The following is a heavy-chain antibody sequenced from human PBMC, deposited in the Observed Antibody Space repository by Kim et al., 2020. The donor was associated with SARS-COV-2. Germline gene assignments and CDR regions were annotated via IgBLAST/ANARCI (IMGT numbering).Heavy chain of an antibody. J-gene: IGHJ4*02. CDR2: IYYSGST. CDR1: GGSISSYY. CDR3: ARVSPFFHHSSSWSYYFDY. D-gene: IGHD6-13*01. Sequence: SETLSLTCTVSGGSISSYYWSRIRQPPGKGLEWIGYIYYSGSTNYNPSLKSRVTISVDTSKNQFSLKLSSVTAADTAVYYCARVSPFFHHSSSWSYYFDYWGQGTLVTVSS. V-gene: IGHV4-59*01.